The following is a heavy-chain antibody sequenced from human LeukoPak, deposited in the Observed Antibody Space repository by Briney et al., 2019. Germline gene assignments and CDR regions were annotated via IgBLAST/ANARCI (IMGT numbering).Heavy chain of an antibody. CDR2: ISSGSGYI. D-gene: IGHD3-3*01. J-gene: IGHJ4*02. Sequence: GGSLRLSCAASGFTLSSYSMNWVRQAPGKGLEWVSSISSGSGYIYYADSVKGRFTISRDNAKNSLYLQMNSLRAEDTAVYYCAKSISRITIFGVLIRGFDYWGQGTLVTVSS. V-gene: IGHV3-21*04. CDR3: AKSISRITIFGVLIRGFDY. CDR1: GFTLSSYS.